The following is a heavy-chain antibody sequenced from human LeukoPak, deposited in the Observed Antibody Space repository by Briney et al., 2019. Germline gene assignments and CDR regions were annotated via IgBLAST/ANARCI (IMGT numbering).Heavy chain of an antibody. CDR2: ISYDGSNK. Sequence: PGRSLRLSCAASGFTFSSYATHWVRQAPGKGLEWVAVISYDGSNKYYADSVKGRFTISRDNSKNTLYLQMNSLRAEDTAVYYCARDLSSLPYYYYGMDVWGQGTTVTVSS. V-gene: IGHV3-30-3*01. CDR1: GFTFSSYA. J-gene: IGHJ6*02. D-gene: IGHD2-15*01. CDR3: ARDLSSLPYYYYGMDV.